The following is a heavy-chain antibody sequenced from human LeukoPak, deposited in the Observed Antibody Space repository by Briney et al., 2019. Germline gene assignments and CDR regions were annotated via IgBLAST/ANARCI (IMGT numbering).Heavy chain of an antibody. CDR3: ARRRYYDGSGYLE. CDR2: IYYSWRT. D-gene: IGHD3-22*01. J-gene: IGHJ1*01. V-gene: IGHV4-39*01. CDR1: GDSVSRSDSY. Sequence: SETLSLTCSVSGDSVSRSDSYWDWIRQPPGKGLEWIGTIYYSWRTYYSPSLKSRVTMSVDPSNNQFSLNLRSVTTADTAVYYCARRRYYDGSGYLEWGQGTLLSVSS.